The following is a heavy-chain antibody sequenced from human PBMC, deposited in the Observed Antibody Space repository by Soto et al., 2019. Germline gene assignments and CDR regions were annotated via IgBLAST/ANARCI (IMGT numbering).Heavy chain of an antibody. CDR3: ARDLDYYDSSGPPGWFDP. CDR1: GGTFSSYA. CDR2: IIPIFGTA. D-gene: IGHD3-22*01. V-gene: IGHV1-69*12. J-gene: IGHJ5*02. Sequence: QVQLVQSGAEVKKPGSSVKVSCKASGGTFSSYAISWVRQAPGQGLEWMGGIIPIFGTANYAQKFQGRVTITADESTSTAYMELSSLRSEDTAVYYCARDLDYYDSSGPPGWFDPWGQGTLVTVSS.